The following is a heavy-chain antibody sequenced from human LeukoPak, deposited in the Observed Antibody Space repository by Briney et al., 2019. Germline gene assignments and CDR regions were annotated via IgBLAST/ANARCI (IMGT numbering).Heavy chain of an antibody. CDR1: GFTFSDYY. CDR2: ISSSSSYT. V-gene: IGHV3-11*06. Sequence: PGGSLRLSCAAFGFTFSDYYMSWIRQAPGKGLEWVSYISSSSSYTNYADSVKGRFTISRDNAKNSLYLQMNSLRAEDTAVYYCARGGYSGYDFDYWGQGTLVTVSS. J-gene: IGHJ4*02. CDR3: ARGGYSGYDFDY. D-gene: IGHD5-12*01.